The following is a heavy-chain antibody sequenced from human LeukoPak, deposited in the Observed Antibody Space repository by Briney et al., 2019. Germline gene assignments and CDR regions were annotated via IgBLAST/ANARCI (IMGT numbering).Heavy chain of an antibody. D-gene: IGHD2-2*02. CDR1: GYTFTSYH. J-gene: IGHJ5*02. CDR2: MNPSNGDT. V-gene: IGHV1-8*01. CDR3: AKAGCSTTSCHTWFDP. Sequence: ASVKVSCKAAGYTFTSYHINWVRQATGQGLEWMGWMNPSNGDTVYAQKFEGRVTMTRDTSESSAYMELSSLKSEDTAVYYCAKAGCSTTSCHTWFDPWGQGTPVTVSS.